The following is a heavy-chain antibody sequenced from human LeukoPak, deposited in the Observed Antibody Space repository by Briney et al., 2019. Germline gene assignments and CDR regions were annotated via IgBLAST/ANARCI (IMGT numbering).Heavy chain of an antibody. CDR1: GFPFSNSA. CDR3: AKAYSSSLEGFDY. V-gene: IGHV3-23*01. D-gene: IGHD6-6*01. Sequence: GGSLGLSCGASGFPFSNSAMSWVRPAPGRGLEWVSGSTGGGGRTYYADSVKGRCTIFRGNSKNPLYLQMNSLRAQDTAVYYCAKAYSSSLEGFDYWGQGTLVTVSS. J-gene: IGHJ4*02. CDR2: STGGGGRT.